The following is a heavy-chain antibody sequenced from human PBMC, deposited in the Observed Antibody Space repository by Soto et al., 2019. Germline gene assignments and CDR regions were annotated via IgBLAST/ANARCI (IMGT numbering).Heavy chain of an antibody. CDR2: IYYSGST. J-gene: IGHJ5*02. V-gene: IGHV4-39*01. CDR3: ARLKLWFGELKPNWFDP. CDR1: GGSISSSSYY. D-gene: IGHD3-10*01. Sequence: PSETLSLTCTVSGGSISSSSYYWGWIRQPPGKGLEWIGSIYYSGSTYYNPSLKSRVTISVDTSKNQFSLKLSSVTAADTAVYYCARLKLWFGELKPNWFDPWGQGTLVTVSS.